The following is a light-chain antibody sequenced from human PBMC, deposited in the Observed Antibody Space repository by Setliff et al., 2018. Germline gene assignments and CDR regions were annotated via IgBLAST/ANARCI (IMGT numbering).Light chain of an antibody. CDR3: AAWDDSLSVV. V-gene: IGLV1-47*01. CDR1: SSNNGSNY. CDR2: RNN. Sequence: QSVLTQPPSASGTPGQRVTISCSGSSSNNGSNYVYWYQQLPGTAPKLLIYRNNQRPSGVPDRFSVSKSGTSASLAISGLRSEYEAEYYCAAWDDSLSVVFGTGTKV. J-gene: IGLJ1*01.